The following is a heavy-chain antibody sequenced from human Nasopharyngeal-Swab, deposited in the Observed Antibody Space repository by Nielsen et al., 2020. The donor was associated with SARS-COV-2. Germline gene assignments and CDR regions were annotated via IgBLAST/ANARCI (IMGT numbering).Heavy chain of an antibody. J-gene: IGHJ4*02. V-gene: IGHV3-7*05. CDR1: GFTFSSKW. D-gene: IGHD3-9*01. CDR2: ISPDGGQK. Sequence: GESLKISCAGSGFTFSSKWMNWARQAPGKGLEWVANISPDGGQKYYADSVKGRFTISRDNAKNSLYLQMNSLRAEDTAVYYCAKDYDIGYWGQGTLVTVSS. CDR3: AKDYDIGY.